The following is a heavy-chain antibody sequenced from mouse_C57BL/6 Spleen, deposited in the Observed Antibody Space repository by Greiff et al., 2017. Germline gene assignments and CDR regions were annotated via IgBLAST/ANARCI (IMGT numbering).Heavy chain of an antibody. D-gene: IGHD4-1*01. CDR1: GYTFTSYW. CDR2: IYPGSGST. Sequence: QVQLQQPGAELVKPGASVKMSCKASGYTFTSYWITWVKQRPGQGLEWIGDIYPGSGSTNYNEKFKSKATLTVDTSSSTAYMQLSSLTSEDAAVYYCARWRTAYAMDYWGQGTSVTVSS. CDR3: ARWRTAYAMDY. V-gene: IGHV1-55*01. J-gene: IGHJ4*01.